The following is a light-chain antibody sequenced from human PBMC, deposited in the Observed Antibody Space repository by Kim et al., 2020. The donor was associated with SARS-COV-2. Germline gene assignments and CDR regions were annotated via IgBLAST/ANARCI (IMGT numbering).Light chain of an antibody. CDR2: WAS. Sequence: DIVMTQSPNSLAVSLGERATINCKSSQSVLYSSNNKNYLAWYQQKPGQPPKLLIYWASTRESGVPDRFSGSGSGTDFTLTISSLQAEDGAVYYCQQYYSTPLTFGGRTQVDIK. V-gene: IGKV4-1*01. CDR3: QQYYSTPLT. CDR1: QSVLYSSNNKNY. J-gene: IGKJ4*01.